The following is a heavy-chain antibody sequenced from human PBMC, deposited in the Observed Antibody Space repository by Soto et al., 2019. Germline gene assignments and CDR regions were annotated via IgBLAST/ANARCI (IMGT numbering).Heavy chain of an antibody. CDR1: GFTFSAYA. Sequence: EVQLLESGGGLVQPGGTLRLSCAASGFTFSAYAMGWVRQPPGKGLEWVSTIHGGGGATHYADSVEGRFTISRDDSKNTLYAQMKSLRAEDTAVYYCAKFEGHPLAYWYLDFWGRGNLVTVSS. D-gene: IGHD3-9*01. V-gene: IGHV3-23*01. J-gene: IGHJ2*01. CDR3: AKFEGHPLAYWYLDF. CDR2: IHGGGGAT.